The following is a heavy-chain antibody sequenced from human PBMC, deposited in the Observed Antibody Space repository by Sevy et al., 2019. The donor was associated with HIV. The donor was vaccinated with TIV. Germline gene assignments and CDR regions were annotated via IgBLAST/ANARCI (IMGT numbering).Heavy chain of an antibody. CDR2: ISSSSSYI. J-gene: IGHJ4*02. Sequence: GGSLRLSCAASGFTFSSYSMNWVRQAPGKGLEWVSSISSSSSYIYYADSVKGRFTISRDNAKNSLYLQMNGLRAEDTAVYYCARDRVRHSVGATDYWGQGTLVTVSS. CDR3: ARDRVRHSVGATDY. CDR1: GFTFSSYS. V-gene: IGHV3-21*01. D-gene: IGHD1-26*01.